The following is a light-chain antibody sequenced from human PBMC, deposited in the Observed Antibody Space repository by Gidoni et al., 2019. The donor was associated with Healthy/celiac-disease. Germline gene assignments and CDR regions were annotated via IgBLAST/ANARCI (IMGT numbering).Light chain of an antibody. Sequence: DIQMTQSQYSLSASVGDRVTITCQASQSISSYLNWYQQKPGKAPKVLVYAASSLQSGVPSRFSGSGSGTDFTLTISSLQPEDFATYYCQQSYSTPRTFGQGTKVEIK. CDR2: AAS. V-gene: IGKV1-39*01. J-gene: IGKJ1*01. CDR3: QQSYSTPRT. CDR1: QSISSY.